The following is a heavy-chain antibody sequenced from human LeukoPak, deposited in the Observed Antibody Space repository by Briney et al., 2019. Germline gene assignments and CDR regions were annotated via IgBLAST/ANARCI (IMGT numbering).Heavy chain of an antibody. CDR3: ARARYYDARGDAFDI. D-gene: IGHD3-16*01. CDR2: ISTSSDYT. Sequence: PGGSLRLSCAASGFSFSSYNMNWVRQVRGKGLEWVSSISTSSDYTYYVDSVKGRFTISRDNAKNSLFLQMNSLRAEDTAVYFCARARYYDARGDAFDIWGQGTMVTVSS. J-gene: IGHJ3*02. V-gene: IGHV3-21*01. CDR1: GFSFSSYN.